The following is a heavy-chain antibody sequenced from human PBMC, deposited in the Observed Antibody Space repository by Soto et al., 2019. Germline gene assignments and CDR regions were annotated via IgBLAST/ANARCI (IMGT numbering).Heavy chain of an antibody. Sequence: SETLSLTCTVSGGSISSYYWSWIRQPPGKGLEWIGYIYYSGSTNYNPSLKSRVTISVDTSKNQFSLKLSSVTAADTAVYYCARDRDGLQDFDYWGQGTLVTVSS. V-gene: IGHV4-59*01. CDR2: IYYSGST. J-gene: IGHJ4*02. CDR3: ARDRDGLQDFDY. D-gene: IGHD4-4*01. CDR1: GGSISSYY.